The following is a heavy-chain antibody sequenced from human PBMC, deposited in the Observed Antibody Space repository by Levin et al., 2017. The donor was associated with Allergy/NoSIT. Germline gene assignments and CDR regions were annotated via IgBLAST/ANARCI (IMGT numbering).Heavy chain of an antibody. D-gene: IGHD3-10*01. V-gene: IGHV3-7*04. CDR2: IRQDGREK. CDR3: ARARGSGNYYNFDFDD. Sequence: ASVKVSCAASGFTFSNYWMNWVRQAPGRGLEWVANIRQDGREKYYVDSVKGRFTISRDNDKNSLYLQMNSLRAEDTAVYYCARARGSGNYYNFDFDDWGQGTLVTVSS. CDR1: GFTFSNYW. J-gene: IGHJ4*02.